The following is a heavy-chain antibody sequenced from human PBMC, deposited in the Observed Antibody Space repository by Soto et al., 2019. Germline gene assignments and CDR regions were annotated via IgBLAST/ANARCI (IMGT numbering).Heavy chain of an antibody. D-gene: IGHD3-16*01. CDR3: VGALTYEVPYYYYGMDV. Sequence: EVQLVESGGGLVQPGGSLRVSCTASGFMFSTYLMSWVRQAPGKGLEWVPNIRQGGNEKFYVDSVKGRFTISRDNAKKSLYLQMNSLRAEYTGVYYCVGALTYEVPYYYYGMDVWGQGNTVTVSS. V-gene: IGHV3-7*01. CDR1: GFMFSTYL. J-gene: IGHJ6*02. CDR2: IRQGGNEK.